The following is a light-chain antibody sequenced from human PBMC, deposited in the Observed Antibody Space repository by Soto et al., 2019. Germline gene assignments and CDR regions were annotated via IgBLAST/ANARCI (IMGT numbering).Light chain of an antibody. CDR3: QQYGTSPFT. CDR1: QSVRSS. V-gene: IGKV3-20*01. J-gene: IGKJ4*01. Sequence: PGQRATLSCRASQSVRSSLAWYQQKRGQAPRLLIYDGSIRATGIPDKFRGSGSGTGFTLTISRLDPEDFAVYHCQQYGTSPFTFGGGTKVEIK. CDR2: DGS.